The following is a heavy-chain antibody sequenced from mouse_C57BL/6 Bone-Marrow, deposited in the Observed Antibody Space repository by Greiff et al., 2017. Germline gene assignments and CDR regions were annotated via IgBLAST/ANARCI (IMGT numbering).Heavy chain of an antibody. Sequence: EVQLQQSGAELVKPGASVKLSCTASGFNIKDYYMHWVKPRTEQGLEWIGRLDPEDGETKYAPQFQGKATITADTASNTAFQQLRSRTSEDTACYYCAPYYSNPCAYWGQGTLGTVSA. CDR3: APYYSNPCAY. CDR2: LDPEDGET. V-gene: IGHV14-2*01. J-gene: IGHJ3*01. CDR1: GFNIKDYY. D-gene: IGHD2-5*01.